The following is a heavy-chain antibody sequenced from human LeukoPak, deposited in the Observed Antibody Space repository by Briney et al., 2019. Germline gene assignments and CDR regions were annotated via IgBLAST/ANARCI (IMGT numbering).Heavy chain of an antibody. D-gene: IGHD3-3*01. V-gene: IGHV3-30-3*01. CDR1: GFTFSSYA. CDR3: ARVHNEWSPNPFYYFDY. Sequence: PGRSLRLSCAASGFTFSSYAMHWVRQAPGKGLEWVAVISYDGSNKYYADSVKGRFTISRDNSKNTLYLQMNSLRAEDTAVYFCARVHNEWSPNPFYYFDYWGQGTLVTVSS. J-gene: IGHJ4*02. CDR2: ISYDGSNK.